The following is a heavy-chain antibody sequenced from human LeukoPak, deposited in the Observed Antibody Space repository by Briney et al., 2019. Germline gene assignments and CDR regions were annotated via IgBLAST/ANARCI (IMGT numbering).Heavy chain of an antibody. Sequence: ASVKVSCKASGYTFTSYGISWVRQAPGQGLEWMGWISAYNGNTNYAQKLQGRVTMTTDTPTSTAYMELRSLRSDDTAVYYCARAARPYYDYVWGSYPKNWFDPWGQGTLVTVSS. CDR2: ISAYNGNT. CDR3: ARAARPYYDYVWGSYPKNWFDP. J-gene: IGHJ5*02. V-gene: IGHV1-18*01. CDR1: GYTFTSYG. D-gene: IGHD3-16*02.